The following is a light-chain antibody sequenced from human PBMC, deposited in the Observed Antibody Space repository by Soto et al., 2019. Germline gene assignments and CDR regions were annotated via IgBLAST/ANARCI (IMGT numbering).Light chain of an antibody. CDR1: SSDVVGYNY. CDR3: SSYTGSTTLHYV. V-gene: IGLV2-14*01. J-gene: IGLJ1*01. CDR2: DVS. Sequence: QSVLTQPASVSGSPGQSITISCTGTSSDVVGYNYVSWYQQHPGKAPKLLIYDVSNRPSGASNRFSGSKSGNTASLTIPGLQAEDEADYYCSSYTGSTTLHYVFGTGTKVTVL.